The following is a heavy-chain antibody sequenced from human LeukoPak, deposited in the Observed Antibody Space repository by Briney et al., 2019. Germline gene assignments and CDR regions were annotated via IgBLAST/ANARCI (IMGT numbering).Heavy chain of an antibody. D-gene: IGHD5-18*01. CDR2: ISSSSSYI. CDR3: ARDRGYSYALDY. J-gene: IGHJ4*02. CDR1: GFTFSSYS. V-gene: IGHV3-21*01. Sequence: GRSLRLSCAASGFTFSSYSMNWVRQAPGKGLEWVSSISSSSSYIYYADSVKGRFTISRDNAKNSLYLQMNSLRAEDTAVYYCARDRGYSYALDYWGQGTLVTVSS.